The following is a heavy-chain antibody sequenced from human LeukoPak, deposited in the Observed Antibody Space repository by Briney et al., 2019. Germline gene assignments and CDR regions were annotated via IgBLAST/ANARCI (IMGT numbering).Heavy chain of an antibody. Sequence: ASVKVSCKASGYTFTGYYMHWVRQAPGQGLEWMGWINPNSGGTNYAQKVQGRVTMTRDTSISTAYMELSRLRSDDTAVYYCARDRDYDDAFDIWGQGTMVTVSS. V-gene: IGHV1-2*02. D-gene: IGHD4-17*01. J-gene: IGHJ3*02. CDR1: GYTFTGYY. CDR2: INPNSGGT. CDR3: ARDRDYDDAFDI.